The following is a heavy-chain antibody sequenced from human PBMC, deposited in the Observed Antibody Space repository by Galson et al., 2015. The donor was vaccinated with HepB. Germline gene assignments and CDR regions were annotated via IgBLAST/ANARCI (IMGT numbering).Heavy chain of an antibody. Sequence: SLRLSCAASGFTFSSYGMHWVRQAPGKGLEWVAVIWYDGSNKYYADSVKGRFTISRDNSKNTLYLQMNSLRAEDTAVYYCAREGLTRYYDILTGRYYYYMDVWGKGTTVTVSS. CDR1: GFTFSSYG. V-gene: IGHV3-33*01. J-gene: IGHJ6*03. CDR3: AREGLTRYYDILTGRYYYYMDV. D-gene: IGHD3-9*01. CDR2: IWYDGSNK.